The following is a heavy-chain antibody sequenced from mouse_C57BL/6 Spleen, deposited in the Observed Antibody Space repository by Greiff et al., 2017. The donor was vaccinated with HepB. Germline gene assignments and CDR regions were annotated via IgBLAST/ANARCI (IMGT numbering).Heavy chain of an antibody. CDR1: GYTFTSYW. CDR2: IDPSDSYT. CDR3: ARRGDGYDRFAY. J-gene: IGHJ3*01. Sequence: QVQLQQPGAELVKPGASVKLSCKASGYTFTSYWMQWVKQRPGQGLEWIGEIDPSDSYTNYNQKFKGKATLTVDTSASTAYMLLSSLTSEDSAVYYCARRGDGYDRFAYWGQGTLVTVSA. V-gene: IGHV1-50*01. D-gene: IGHD2-2*01.